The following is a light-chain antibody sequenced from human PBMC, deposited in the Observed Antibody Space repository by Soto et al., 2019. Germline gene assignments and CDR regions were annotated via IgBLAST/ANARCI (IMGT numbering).Light chain of an antibody. V-gene: IGLV2-14*01. CDR2: EVS. CDR3: SSYTSSGTVV. CDR1: SSDVGDYNY. J-gene: IGLJ2*01. Sequence: QSALTQPASVSGSPGQSITISCTGTSSDVGDYNYVSWYQQHPDKAPKLMIYEVSNRPSGVSSRFSGSKSGNTASLTISGLQAEDEADYYCSSYTSSGTVVFGGGTKLTAL.